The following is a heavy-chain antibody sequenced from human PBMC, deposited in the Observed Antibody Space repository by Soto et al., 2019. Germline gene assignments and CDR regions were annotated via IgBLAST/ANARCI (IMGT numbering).Heavy chain of an antibody. D-gene: IGHD3-9*01. CDR3: AKARYYDILTGDY. J-gene: IGHJ4*02. CDR2: ISGSGGST. Sequence: EVQLLESGGGLVQPGGSLRLSCAASGFTFSSYAMSWVRQAPGKGLEWVSAISGSGGSTYYADSVKGRFTISRDSSKNTLYLQMNSLRAEDTAVYYCAKARYYDILTGDYWGQGTLVTVSS. V-gene: IGHV3-23*01. CDR1: GFTFSSYA.